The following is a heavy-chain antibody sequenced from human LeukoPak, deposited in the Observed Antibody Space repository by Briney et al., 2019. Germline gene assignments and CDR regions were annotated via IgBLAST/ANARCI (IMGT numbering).Heavy chain of an antibody. V-gene: IGHV3-48*03. CDR1: GFTFSSYE. CDR2: ISSSDGTI. CDR3: SRQTGTWDFDY. D-gene: IGHD3-10*01. J-gene: IGHJ4*02. Sequence: GGSLRLSCAVSGFTFSSYEMIWVRQAPGKGLEWVSYISSSDGTIYYADSVRGRFTISRDNAKNSLYLQMNSLRAEDTAVYYCSRQTGTWDFDYWGQGTLVSVSS.